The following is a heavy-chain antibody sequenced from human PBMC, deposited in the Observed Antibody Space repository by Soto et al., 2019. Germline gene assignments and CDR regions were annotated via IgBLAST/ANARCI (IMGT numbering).Heavy chain of an antibody. Sequence: ESGGGVVQPGRSLRLSCAASGFTFSSYGMHWVRQAPGKGLEWVAVIWYDGSNKYYADSVKGRFTISRDNSKNTLYLQMNSLRAEDTAVYYCARAPIVVEMATYFDYWGQGTLVTVSS. J-gene: IGHJ4*02. D-gene: IGHD2-21*01. CDR1: GFTFSSYG. CDR2: IWYDGSNK. CDR3: ARAPIVVEMATYFDY. V-gene: IGHV3-33*01.